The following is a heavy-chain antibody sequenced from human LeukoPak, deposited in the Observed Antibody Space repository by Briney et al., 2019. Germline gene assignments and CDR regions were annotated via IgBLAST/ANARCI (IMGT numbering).Heavy chain of an antibody. CDR2: IANDGSIK. CDR3: AREASGYDFDY. Sequence: PGGSLRLSCAASGFTFSTYGMHWVRQAPGKGLEWVTVIANDGSIKYYADPVKGRFTISRDNSKNTLYLQMNRLTTEDTAVYYCAREASGYDFDYWGQGTLVTVSA. V-gene: IGHV3-30*03. D-gene: IGHD5-12*01. J-gene: IGHJ4*02. CDR1: GFTFSTYG.